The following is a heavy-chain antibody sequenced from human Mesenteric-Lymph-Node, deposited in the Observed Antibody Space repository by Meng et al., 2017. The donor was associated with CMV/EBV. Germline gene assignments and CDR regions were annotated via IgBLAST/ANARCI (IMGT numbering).Heavy chain of an antibody. CDR3: TRDAPNCFDP. Sequence: GESLKISCAASGFTFSRHWMTWVRQAPGKGLEWAANIRQDGNEKNSVDSVKGRFTISRDNAKNSVYLQMNGLRAEDTAVYYCTRDAPNCFDPWGQGTLVTVSS. J-gene: IGHJ5*02. CDR1: GFTFSRHW. CDR2: IRQDGNEK. V-gene: IGHV3-7*01. D-gene: IGHD2-21*01.